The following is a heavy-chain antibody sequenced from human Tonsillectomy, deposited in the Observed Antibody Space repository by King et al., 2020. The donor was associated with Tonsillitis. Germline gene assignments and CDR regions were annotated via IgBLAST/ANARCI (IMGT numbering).Heavy chain of an antibody. CDR2: SYWNDDK. CDR3: APNYYVSNGYLHSFDP. V-gene: IGHV2-5*01. Sequence: TLKESGPTLVKPTQTLTLTCTFSGFSLSTSGVGVGWIRQPPGKALEWLALSYWNDDKRYSPSLNSRLTITKDISKNQMVLIMTNMDPMDTATHSCAPNYYVSNGYLHSFDPWGQGTLGTASS. D-gene: IGHD3-22*01. CDR1: GFSLSTSGVG. J-gene: IGHJ5*02.